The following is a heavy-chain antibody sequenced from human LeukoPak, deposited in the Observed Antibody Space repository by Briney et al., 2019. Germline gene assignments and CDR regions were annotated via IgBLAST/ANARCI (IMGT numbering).Heavy chain of an antibody. V-gene: IGHV3-7*01. D-gene: IGHD5-24*01. CDR2: IKQDRSEK. J-gene: IGHJ4*02. CDR3: ARDPAVDMATITNEGSFDY. Sequence: GGSLRLXCAASGFTFSSYWMSWVRQAPGKGLEWVANIKQDRSEKYYVDSVKGRFTISRDNAKNSLYLQMNSLRAEDTAVYYCARDPAVDMATITNEGSFDYWGQGTLVTVSS. CDR1: GFTFSSYW.